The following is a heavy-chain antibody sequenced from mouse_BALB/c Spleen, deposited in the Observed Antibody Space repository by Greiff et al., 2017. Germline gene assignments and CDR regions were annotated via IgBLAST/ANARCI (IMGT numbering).Heavy chain of an antibody. D-gene: IGHD2-1*01. Sequence: QVQLKQSGAELVRPGTSVKVSCKASGYAFTNYLIEWVKQRPGQGLEWIGVINPGSGGTNYNEKFKGKATLTADKSSSTAYMQLSSLTSDDSAVYFCARSLYGNYDYWGQGTTLTVSS. CDR1: GYAFTNYL. CDR3: ARSLYGNYDY. V-gene: IGHV1-54*03. J-gene: IGHJ2*01. CDR2: INPGSGGT.